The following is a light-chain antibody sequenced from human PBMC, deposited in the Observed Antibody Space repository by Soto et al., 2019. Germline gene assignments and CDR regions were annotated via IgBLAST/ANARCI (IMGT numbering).Light chain of an antibody. Sequence: EIVLTQSPVTLYVSPGERVTLSCRASQSVRSHLAWYRQRPGQTPSLLVYDASSRATGIPARFRGSGCGTELGLTVSSLQSEEFVVYYCQQYDTRSFTFGGGTKVDIK. CDR2: DAS. V-gene: IGKV3-15*01. CDR1: QSVRSH. CDR3: QQYDTRSFT. J-gene: IGKJ4*01.